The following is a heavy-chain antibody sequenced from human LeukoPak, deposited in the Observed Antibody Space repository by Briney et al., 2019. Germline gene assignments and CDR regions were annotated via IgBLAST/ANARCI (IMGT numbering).Heavy chain of an antibody. V-gene: IGHV4-31*03. CDR3: ARGIDDYYDSSAQRAFDI. CDR2: IYYSGST. J-gene: IGHJ3*02. Sequence: TPSETLSLTCTVSGGSISSGGYYWSWIRQHPGKGLEWIGYIYYSGSTYYNPSLKSRVTISVDTSKNQFSLKLSSVTAADTAVYYCARGIDDYYDSSAQRAFDIWGQGTMVTVSS. D-gene: IGHD3-22*01. CDR1: GGSISSGGYY.